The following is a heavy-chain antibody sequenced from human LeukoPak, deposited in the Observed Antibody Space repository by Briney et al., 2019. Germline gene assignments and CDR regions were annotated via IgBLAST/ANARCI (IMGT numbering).Heavy chain of an antibody. V-gene: IGHV6-1*01. CDR1: GDFVCSNSAS. J-gene: IGHJ4*02. Sequence: SQTLSLTCAISGDFVCSNSASWNWIRQSPSRGLEWLGMTYYRSKWYYEYAVSVRSRITINPDTSKNQFSLHLNSVTPEDTAVYYCARAVYPVYDYWGQGTLVTVSS. CDR3: ARAVYPVYDY. D-gene: IGHD5/OR15-5a*01. CDR2: TYYRSKWYY.